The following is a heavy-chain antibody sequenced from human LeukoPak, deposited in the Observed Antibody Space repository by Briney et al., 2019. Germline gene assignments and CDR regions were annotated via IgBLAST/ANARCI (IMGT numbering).Heavy chain of an antibody. V-gene: IGHV3-23*01. Sequence: PGGSLRLSCAASGFTFSSYAMSWVPQAPGKGLEWVSAISGSGGSTYYADSVKGRFTISRDNSKNTLYLQMNSLRAEDTAVYYCAKVLHYYYDSSGYYYWGQGTLVTVSS. CDR3: AKVLHYYYDSSGYYY. D-gene: IGHD3-22*01. CDR2: ISGSGGST. J-gene: IGHJ4*02. CDR1: GFTFSSYA.